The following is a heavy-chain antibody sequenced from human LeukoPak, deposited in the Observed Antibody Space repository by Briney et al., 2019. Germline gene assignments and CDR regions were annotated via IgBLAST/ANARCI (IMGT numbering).Heavy chain of an antibody. Sequence: PGGSLRLSCAASGFTFSSYAMHWVRQAPGKGLEWVAVISYDGSNKYYADSVKGRFTISRDNSKNTLYLQMNSLRAEDTAVYYCARESFYYMDVWGKGTTVTVSS. CDR2: ISYDGSNK. CDR3: ARESFYYMDV. CDR1: GFTFSSYA. J-gene: IGHJ6*03. V-gene: IGHV3-30-3*01.